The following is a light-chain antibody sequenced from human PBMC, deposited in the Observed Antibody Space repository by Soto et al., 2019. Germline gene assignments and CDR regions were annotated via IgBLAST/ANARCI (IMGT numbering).Light chain of an antibody. Sequence: QSALTQPPSASGSPGQSVTISCTGTDSDVGDYNYVSWYQQYPGKAPKLMIYEVTKRPAGVPDRFSGPKSGNTASLTVSGLQAEDEADYYCSSYAGGTRISGGGTTLTVL. J-gene: IGLJ2*01. CDR1: DSDVGDYNY. V-gene: IGLV2-8*01. CDR3: SSYAGGTRI. CDR2: EVT.